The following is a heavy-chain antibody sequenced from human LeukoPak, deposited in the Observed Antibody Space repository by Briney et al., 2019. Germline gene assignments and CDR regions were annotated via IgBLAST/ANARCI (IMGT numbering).Heavy chain of an antibody. CDR3: ARLRITMVRGIDY. J-gene: IGHJ4*02. V-gene: IGHV4-34*01. CDR2: INHSGST. CDR1: GGSFSGYY. D-gene: IGHD3-10*01. Sequence: SATLSLTCAVYGGSFSGYYWSWIRQPPGKGLEWIGEINHSGSTNYNPSLKSRVTISVDTSKNQFSLKLSSVTAADTAVYYCARLRITMVRGIDYWGQGTLVTVSS.